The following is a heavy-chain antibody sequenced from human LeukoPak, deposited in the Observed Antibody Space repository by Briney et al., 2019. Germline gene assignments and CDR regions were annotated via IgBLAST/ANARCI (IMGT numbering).Heavy chain of an antibody. Sequence: GGSLRLSCAASGFTFSSSEMNWVRQAPGKGLEWVSYISSSGSTIYYADSVKGRFTISRDNAKNSLYLQMNSLRAEDTAVYYCARRLEYSGSKGVFDYWGQGTLVTVSS. D-gene: IGHD1-26*01. CDR2: ISSSGSTI. J-gene: IGHJ4*02. CDR3: ARRLEYSGSKGVFDY. V-gene: IGHV3-48*03. CDR1: GFTFSSSE.